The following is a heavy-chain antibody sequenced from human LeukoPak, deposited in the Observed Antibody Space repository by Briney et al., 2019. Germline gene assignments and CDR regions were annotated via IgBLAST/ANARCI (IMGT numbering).Heavy chain of an antibody. Sequence: GGSLRLSCAASGFTFNSSWMGWVRQAPGKGLEWLANIKQDGSDKNYVDSVKGRFTISRDNAKNSLYLQMSSLRAEDTAVYYCARGGYSRWDSWGQGTLVTVSS. D-gene: IGHD2-21*01. J-gene: IGHJ4*02. CDR2: IKQDGSDK. V-gene: IGHV3-7*01. CDR1: GFTFNSSW. CDR3: ARGGYSRWDS.